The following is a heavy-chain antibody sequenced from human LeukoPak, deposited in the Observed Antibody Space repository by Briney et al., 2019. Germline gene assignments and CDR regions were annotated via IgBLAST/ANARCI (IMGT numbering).Heavy chain of an antibody. CDR1: GFTFSSYS. CDR3: ARLGYCSSGSCFYGMDV. Sequence: PGGSLRLSCAASGFTFSSYSMNWVRQAPGKGLEWVSYISSSSSTIYYADSVKGRFTVSRDNAKNSLYLQMNSLRAEDTAVYYCARLGYCSSGSCFYGMDVWGRGTTVTVSS. J-gene: IGHJ6*02. D-gene: IGHD2-15*01. CDR2: ISSSSSTI. V-gene: IGHV3-48*01.